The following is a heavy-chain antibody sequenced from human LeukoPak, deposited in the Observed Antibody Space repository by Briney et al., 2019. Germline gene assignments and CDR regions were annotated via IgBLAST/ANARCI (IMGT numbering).Heavy chain of an antibody. CDR1: GFTFSSYA. J-gene: IGHJ4*02. Sequence: GGSLRLSCAASGFTFSSYAMHWVRQAPGKGLEWVAVISYDGSNKYYADSVKGRFTISRDNTKNTLYLQLNSLRAEDTAVYYCATGNYSRPSDYWGQGTLVTVSS. V-gene: IGHV3-30*04. D-gene: IGHD1-7*01. CDR3: ATGNYSRPSDY. CDR2: ISYDGSNK.